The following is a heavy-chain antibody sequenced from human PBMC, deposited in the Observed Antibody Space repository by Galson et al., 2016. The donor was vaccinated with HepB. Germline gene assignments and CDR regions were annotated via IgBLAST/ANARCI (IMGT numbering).Heavy chain of an antibody. V-gene: IGHV3-21*01. Sequence: SLRLSCAASGSTFSINSMSWVRQAPGKGLEWIAATASSSSYIYYRDSVKGRFTISRDNAKNSLYLQMDSLRAEDTAVYYCATGGWMAASHFWGQGTLVIVSS. J-gene: IGHJ4*02. D-gene: IGHD5-24*01. CDR1: GSTFSINS. CDR2: TASSSSYI. CDR3: ATGGWMAASHF.